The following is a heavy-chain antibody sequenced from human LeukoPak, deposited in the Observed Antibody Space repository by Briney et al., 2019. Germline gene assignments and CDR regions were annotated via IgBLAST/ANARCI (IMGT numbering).Heavy chain of an antibody. Sequence: GGSLRLSCAASGFTFSSYAMSWVRQAPGKGLEWVTGISGSGGSTYYADSVKGRFTISRDNSKNTLYVQLNSLRGEDTAVYYCARGGYNPPRLECWGQGTLVTVSS. CDR2: ISGSGGST. J-gene: IGHJ4*02. D-gene: IGHD3-16*01. V-gene: IGHV3-23*01. CDR3: ARGGYNPPRLEC. CDR1: GFTFSSYA.